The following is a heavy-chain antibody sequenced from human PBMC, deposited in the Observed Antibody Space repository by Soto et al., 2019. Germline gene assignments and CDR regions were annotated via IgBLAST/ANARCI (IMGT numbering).Heavy chain of an antibody. J-gene: IGHJ4*02. CDR1: GGSFKSGSYS. CDR3: ARDFAYFDS. V-gene: IGHV4-61*01. D-gene: IGHD3-3*01. CDR2: VYHTGRT. Sequence: QVQLQESGPGLVKPSETLSLTCTVSGGSFKSGSYSWSWIRQPPGKGLEWIGYVYHTGRTSYNPSRKSRVSISMDTSKNQFSLNLDSVTAADTAVYFCARDFAYFDSWGQGTLVNVSS.